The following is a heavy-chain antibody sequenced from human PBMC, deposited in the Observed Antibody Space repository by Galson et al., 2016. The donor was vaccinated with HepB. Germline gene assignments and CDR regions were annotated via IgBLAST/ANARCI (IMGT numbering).Heavy chain of an antibody. J-gene: IGHJ4*02. CDR2: VGTSGGPT. D-gene: IGHD3-9*01. CDR3: AKDRRCFGSGFDY. Sequence: SLRLSCAASGFTFHNHAMSWVRQAPGKGLEWVAGVGTSGGPTFYAESVKGRFTISRDNYNQTVHLQMHSLRVEDTAIYYCAKDRRCFGSGFDYWGQGTLLTVSS. CDR1: GFTFHNHA. V-gene: IGHV3-23*01.